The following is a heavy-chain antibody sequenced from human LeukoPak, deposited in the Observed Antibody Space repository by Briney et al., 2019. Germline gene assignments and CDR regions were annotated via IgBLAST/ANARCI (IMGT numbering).Heavy chain of an antibody. D-gene: IGHD3-3*01. CDR3: ARDLGYYARRFPNWFDP. CDR1: GYTFTGHY. Sequence: GASVKVSCKASGYTFTGHYMHWVRQAPGQGLEGMGWINPKSGGTNYAQKFQGRVTMTRDTSISTAYMELSRLRSDDTAVYYCARDLGYYARRFPNWFDPWGQGTLVTVSS. CDR2: INPKSGGT. V-gene: IGHV1-2*02. J-gene: IGHJ5*02.